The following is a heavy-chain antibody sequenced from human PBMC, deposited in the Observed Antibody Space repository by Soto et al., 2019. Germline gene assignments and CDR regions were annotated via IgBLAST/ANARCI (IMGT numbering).Heavy chain of an antibody. CDR2: IKSKTDGGTT. J-gene: IGHJ3*02. CDR3: TTGVRSGSYYAFDI. V-gene: IGHV3-15*01. CDR1: GFTFSNAW. Sequence: GGSLRLSCAASGFTFSNAWMSWVRQAPGKGLEWVGRIKSKTDGGTTDYAAPVKGRFTISRDDSKNTLYLQMNSLKTEDTAVYYCTTGVRSGSYYAFDIWGQGTMVTVSS. D-gene: IGHD1-26*01.